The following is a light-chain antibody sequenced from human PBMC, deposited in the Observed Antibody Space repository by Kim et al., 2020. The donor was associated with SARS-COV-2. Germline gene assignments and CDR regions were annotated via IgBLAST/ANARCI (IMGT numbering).Light chain of an antibody. J-gene: IGKJ1*01. V-gene: IGKV3-20*01. CDR1: QGVRSNY. CDR2: GAS. CDR3: QQYSSSPAT. Sequence: SPGERATHSCRASQGVRSNYLAWYQQKPGQAPRLLIYGASSRATGIPDRFSGSGSGTDFTLTITRLEPEDFAVYYCQQYSSSPATFGQGTKVDIK.